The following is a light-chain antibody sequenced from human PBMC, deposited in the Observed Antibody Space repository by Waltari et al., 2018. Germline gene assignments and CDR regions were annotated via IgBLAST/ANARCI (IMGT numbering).Light chain of an antibody. V-gene: IGKV1-NL1*01. Sequence: IQMTQSPFSLSASVGDRLALTCRASQDISNSVAWFQQKPGRAPKLLLYSVSTLDSGVPSRFSGSGSGTHFTLTITSLQPEDFATYYCQQYYSIPRTFGPGTNVDIE. CDR3: QQYYSIPRT. J-gene: IGKJ3*01. CDR1: QDISNS. CDR2: SVS.